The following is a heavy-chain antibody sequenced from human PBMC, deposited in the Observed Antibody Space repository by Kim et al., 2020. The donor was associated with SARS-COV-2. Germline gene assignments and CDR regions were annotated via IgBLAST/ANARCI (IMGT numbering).Heavy chain of an antibody. Sequence: SETLSLTCTVSGGSISSSSYYWGWIRQPPGKGLEWIGSIYYSGSTYYNPSLKSRVTISVDTSKNQFSLKLSSVTAADTAVYYCARTGVIVGADNWFDPWGQGTLVTVSS. CDR3: ARTGVIVGADNWFDP. D-gene: IGHD1-26*01. CDR1: GGSISSSSYY. CDR2: IYYSGST. J-gene: IGHJ5*02. V-gene: IGHV4-39*07.